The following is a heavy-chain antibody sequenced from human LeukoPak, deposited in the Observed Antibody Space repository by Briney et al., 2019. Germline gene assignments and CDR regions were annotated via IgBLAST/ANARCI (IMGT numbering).Heavy chain of an antibody. J-gene: IGHJ4*02. CDR3: AKHGSGRYFDY. CDR2: INSEGTST. CDR1: GFTFSSYW. D-gene: IGHD6-19*01. Sequence: PGGSLRLSCAASGFTFSSYWMHWVRQAPGKGLVWVSRINSEGTSTSYADSVKGRFTISRDNSKNTLYLQMNSLRAEDTAVYYCAKHGSGRYFDYWGQGTLVTVSS. V-gene: IGHV3-74*01.